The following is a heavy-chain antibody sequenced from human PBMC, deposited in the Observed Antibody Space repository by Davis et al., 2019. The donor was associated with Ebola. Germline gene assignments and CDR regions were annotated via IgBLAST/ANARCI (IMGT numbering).Heavy chain of an antibody. V-gene: IGHV3-30-3*01. CDR1: GFTFSSYA. CDR3: AKDRGWAVAGARGWFDP. CDR2: ISYDGSNK. Sequence: GESLKISCAASGFTFSSYAMHWLRQAPGKGLEWVAVISYDGSNKYYADSVKGRFTISSDNSKNTLYLQMNSLRAEDTAGYYCAKDRGWAVAGARGWFDPWGQGTLVTVSS. J-gene: IGHJ5*02. D-gene: IGHD6-19*01.